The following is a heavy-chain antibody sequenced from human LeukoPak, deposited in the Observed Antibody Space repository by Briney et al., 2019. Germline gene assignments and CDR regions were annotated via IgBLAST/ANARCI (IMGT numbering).Heavy chain of an antibody. V-gene: IGHV4-59*12. D-gene: IGHD2-2*01. CDR2: IYYSGST. J-gene: IGHJ4*02. Sequence: SETMSLTSAVYGGSFGGYYRSCIRPLPGKGLEGIGSIYYSGSTNYNPFLKSRVTMSVDTSKNQFSLKLSSVTAADTAVYYCASHLYCSSTSCYSVDYWGQGTLVTVSS. CDR3: ASHLYCSSTSCYSVDY. CDR1: GGSFGGYY.